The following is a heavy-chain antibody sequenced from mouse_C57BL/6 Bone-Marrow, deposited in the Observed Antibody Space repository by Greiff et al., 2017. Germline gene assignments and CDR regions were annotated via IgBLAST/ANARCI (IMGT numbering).Heavy chain of an antibody. Sequence: EVHLVESGGDLVKPGASLKLSCAASGFTFTSYGMYWVRQTPDKRLEWIATISSGGSYTYYPDSVKGRCTISRDNAKNTLYLQMSSLESEDTAIYDCAGRGPVYAMDYWGQGTSVTVSS. CDR2: ISSGGSYT. V-gene: IGHV5-6*01. CDR1: GFTFTSYG. D-gene: IGHD3-1*01. J-gene: IGHJ4*01. CDR3: AGRGPVYAMDY.